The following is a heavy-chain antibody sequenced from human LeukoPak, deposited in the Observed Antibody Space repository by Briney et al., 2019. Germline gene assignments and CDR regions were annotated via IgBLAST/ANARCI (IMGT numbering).Heavy chain of an antibody. V-gene: IGHV3-21*01. D-gene: IGHD1-26*01. Sequence: GGSLRLSCAASGFTFSTYSMNWVRQAPGKGLEWVSSIGSGGGSTHYADSVKGRFTISRDNAKNSVYLQMNSLRVEDTAVYYCARDDSSPQYSGVYWGGDHYYYYMDVWGQGTTVTVSS. CDR2: IGSGGGST. CDR3: ARDDSSPQYSGVYWGGDHYYYYMDV. J-gene: IGHJ6*02. CDR1: GFTFSTYS.